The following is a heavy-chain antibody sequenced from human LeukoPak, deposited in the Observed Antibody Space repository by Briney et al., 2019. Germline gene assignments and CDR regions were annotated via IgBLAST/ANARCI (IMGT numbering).Heavy chain of an antibody. D-gene: IGHD3-10*01. CDR1: GGSISSYY. CDR2: IYSTGST. CDR3: ARDQTYSGSGIYTYFDY. J-gene: IGHJ4*02. V-gene: IGHV4-4*07. Sequence: SETLSLTCPVSGGSISSYYWSWIRQPAGKGLEYIGRIYSTGSTNYNPSLRSRVTISVDTSKNHFSLKLSSVTAADTAVYYCARDQTYSGSGIYTYFDYWGQGILVTVSS.